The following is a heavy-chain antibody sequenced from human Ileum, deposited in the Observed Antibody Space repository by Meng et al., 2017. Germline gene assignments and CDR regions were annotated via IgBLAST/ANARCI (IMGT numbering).Heavy chain of an antibody. CDR2: ISASGDST. J-gene: IGHJ4*02. CDR1: GFPFSFYA. Sequence: GQLLQFGGGLVGSGGSLRLSCAASGFPFSFYAMGWVRQAPGQGLELVSAISASGDSTYYADSVKGRFTVSRDNSKYTLYLQMESLRAEDTAMYYCAFDFWGQGTLVTVSS. CDR3: AFDF. V-gene: IGHV3-23*01.